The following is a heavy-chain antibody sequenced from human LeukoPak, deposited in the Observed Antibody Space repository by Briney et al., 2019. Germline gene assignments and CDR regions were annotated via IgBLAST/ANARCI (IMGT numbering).Heavy chain of an antibody. J-gene: IGHJ6*03. Sequence: ASVKVSCKASGYTFTGYYMHWVRQAPGQGLEWMGWINPNSGGTNYAQKFQGRVTMTRDTSISTAYMELSRLRSDDTAVYYCARDLSYSSSSPDYYYYYYYMDVWGKGTTVTVSS. CDR2: INPNSGGT. CDR1: GYTFTGYY. V-gene: IGHV1-2*02. D-gene: IGHD6-6*01. CDR3: ARDLSYSSSSPDYYYYYYYMDV.